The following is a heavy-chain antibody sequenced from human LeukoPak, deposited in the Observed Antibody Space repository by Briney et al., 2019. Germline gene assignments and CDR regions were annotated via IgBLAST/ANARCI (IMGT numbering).Heavy chain of an antibody. V-gene: IGHV3-48*04. CDR1: GFSFRSYS. D-gene: IGHD6-19*01. CDR3: ARVGRSGWTVDY. J-gene: IGHJ4*02. Sequence: GGSLRLSCEVSGFSFRSYSMNWVRQAPGKGLECVSYINSRSDNINYADSVKGRFTISRDNAKNSLHLQMNSLRAEDTAVYYCARVGRSGWTVDYWGQGTLVTVSS. CDR2: INSRSDNI.